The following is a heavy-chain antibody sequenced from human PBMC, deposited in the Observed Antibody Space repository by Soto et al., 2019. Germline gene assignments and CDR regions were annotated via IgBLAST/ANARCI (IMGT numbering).Heavy chain of an antibody. V-gene: IGHV3-48*02. J-gene: IGHJ4*02. CDR2: IHNSSSTI. D-gene: IGHD2-2*01. CDR1: GFTFSSYS. Sequence: EVQLVESGGGLVQPGESLRLSCAASGFTFSSYSMNWVRQAPGKGLEWVSYIHNSSSTIYYADSVRGRFTISRDNAKNSLYLQMNSLRDAHTAVYYCARGVQIIVLLPAAIDYWGQGTLGTVSS. CDR3: ARGVQIIVLLPAAIDY.